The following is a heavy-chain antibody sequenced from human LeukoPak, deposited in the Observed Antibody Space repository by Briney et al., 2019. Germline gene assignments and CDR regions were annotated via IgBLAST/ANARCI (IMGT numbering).Heavy chain of an antibody. CDR2: MNPNSGNT. J-gene: IGHJ4*02. V-gene: IGHV1-8*03. CDR3: ARGAAAAGNDY. Sequence: ASVKVSCKASGYTFTSYDINWVRQATGQGLEWMGWMNPNSGNTGYAQKFQGRVTITRNTSISTAYMELSSLRSEDTAVYYRARGAAAAGNDYWGQGTLVTVSS. CDR1: GYTFTSYD. D-gene: IGHD6-13*01.